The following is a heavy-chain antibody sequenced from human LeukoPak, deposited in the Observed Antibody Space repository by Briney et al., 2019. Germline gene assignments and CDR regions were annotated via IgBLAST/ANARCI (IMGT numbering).Heavy chain of an antibody. J-gene: IGHJ4*02. CDR1: GYDFINYG. D-gene: IGHD6-6*01. CDR2: RSIYNGNT. V-gene: IGHV1-18*01. CDR3: GRGGSFPSGSSSREYYLDY. Sequence: ASVKVSCKAAGYDFINYGISWLRQAPGQGLEGMGWRSIYNGNTNYKLQGRVTMTIDTSTSTAYMEVRSLRSDDTTVYYYGRGGSFPSGSSSREYYLDYWGQGTLVIVSS.